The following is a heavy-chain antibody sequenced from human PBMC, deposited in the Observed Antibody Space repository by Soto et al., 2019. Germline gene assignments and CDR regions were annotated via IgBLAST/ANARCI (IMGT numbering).Heavy chain of an antibody. Sequence: VQLVQSGAEVTEPGSSVTVSCRASGVTSSSYLLIWLRQAPGQGLAWMGVVIPLFGTANYAQEFRARVPITAEKTTSTAYMEVSSLTSEDTAVYYCAGLGYGKGYAYWGQGSVVTVSS. CDR2: VIPLFGTA. V-gene: IGHV1-69*06. CDR3: AGLGYGKGYAY. J-gene: IGHJ4*02. D-gene: IGHD2-15*01. CDR1: GVTSSSYL.